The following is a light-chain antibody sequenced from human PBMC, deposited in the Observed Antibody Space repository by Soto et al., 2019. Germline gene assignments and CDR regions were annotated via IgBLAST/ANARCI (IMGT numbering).Light chain of an antibody. J-gene: IGKJ4*01. Sequence: DIQMTQTPSSVSAAVGERVTITCRASQVMSSWLAWYQQKPGKAPKLLIFAASTLQSGVPSRFSGSGSRTDFTLTISSLQPEDFATYYCQQSYSTPLTFGGGTKVDI. V-gene: IGKV1-12*01. CDR1: QVMSSW. CDR2: AAS. CDR3: QQSYSTPLT.